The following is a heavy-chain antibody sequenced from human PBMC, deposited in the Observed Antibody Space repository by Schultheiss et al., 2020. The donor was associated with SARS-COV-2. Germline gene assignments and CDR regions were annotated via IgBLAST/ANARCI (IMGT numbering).Heavy chain of an antibody. CDR2: ISGSGGST. CDR3: ARDDAPMVRGVFDAFDI. CDR1: GFTFSSYA. V-gene: IGHV3-23*01. J-gene: IGHJ3*02. D-gene: IGHD3-10*01. Sequence: GGSLRLSCAASGFTFSSYAMSWVRQAPGKGLEWVSAISGSGGSTYYADSVKGRFTISRDNSKNTLYLQMNSLRAEDTAVYYCARDDAPMVRGVFDAFDIWGQGTMVTVSS.